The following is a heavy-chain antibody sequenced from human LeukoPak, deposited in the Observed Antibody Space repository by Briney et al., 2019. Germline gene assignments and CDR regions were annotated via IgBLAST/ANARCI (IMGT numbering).Heavy chain of an antibody. D-gene: IGHD3-10*01. Sequence: GGSLRLSCAASGFTFSSYWMSWVRQAPGKGLEWVANIKQDGSERYYVDSVKGRFTISRDNAKNSLYLQMNSLRAEDTAVYYCAREGVGDFFDYWGQGTLVTVSS. CDR2: IKQDGSER. J-gene: IGHJ4*02. CDR1: GFTFSSYW. CDR3: AREGVGDFFDY. V-gene: IGHV3-7*01.